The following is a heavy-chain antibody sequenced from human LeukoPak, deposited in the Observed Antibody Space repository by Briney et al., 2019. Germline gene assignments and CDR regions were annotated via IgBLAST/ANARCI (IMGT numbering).Heavy chain of an antibody. V-gene: IGHV3-23*01. CDR2: ISGSGGST. CDR3: AGRDTAMVPSDY. Sequence: GGSLRLSCAASGFTFSSYSMNWVRQAPGKGLEWVSAISGSGGSTYYADSVKGRFTISRDNSKNTLYLQMNSLRAEDTAVYYCAGRDTAMVPSDYWGQGTLVTVSS. CDR1: GFTFSSYS. D-gene: IGHD5-18*01. J-gene: IGHJ4*02.